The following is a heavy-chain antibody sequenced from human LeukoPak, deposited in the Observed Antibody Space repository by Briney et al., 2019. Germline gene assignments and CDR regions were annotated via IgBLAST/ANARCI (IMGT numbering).Heavy chain of an antibody. V-gene: IGHV1-18*04. CDR3: ARDLGPPHPYYFDY. Sequence: ASVKVSCKASGYTFIDYFLHWVRQAPGQGLEWMGWISAYNGNTNYAQKLQGRVTMTTDTSTSTAYMELRSLRSDDTAVYYCARDLGPPHPYYFDYWGQGALVTVSS. CDR1: GYTFIDYF. J-gene: IGHJ4*02. CDR2: ISAYNGNT.